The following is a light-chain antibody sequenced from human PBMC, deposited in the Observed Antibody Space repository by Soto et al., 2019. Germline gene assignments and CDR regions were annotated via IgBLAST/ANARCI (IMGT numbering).Light chain of an antibody. Sequence: QSVLTQPSSASGTPGQRVTISCSGSSSNIGSNYVYWYQQLPGTAPKLLIYRNNQRPSGVPDRFSGSKSGTSASLAISGLRSEDEADYYCASWDDSLSGVVFGGGTQLTVL. CDR2: RNN. CDR3: ASWDDSLSGVV. CDR1: SSNIGSNY. J-gene: IGLJ2*01. V-gene: IGLV1-47*01.